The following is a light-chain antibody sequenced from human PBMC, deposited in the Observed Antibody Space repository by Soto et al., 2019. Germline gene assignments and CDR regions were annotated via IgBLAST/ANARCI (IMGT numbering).Light chain of an antibody. CDR2: DVI. J-gene: IGLJ1*01. CDR3: NSCTSTNTYV. Sequence: QSVLAQPASVSGSPGQSITISCTGTSSDVGGYNFVSWYQQHPGKAPKLMIYDVINRPSGVPNRFSGSKSGNTASLTISGLQAEDEADYYCNSCTSTNTYVFATGTKVTVL. CDR1: SSDVGGYNF. V-gene: IGLV2-14*03.